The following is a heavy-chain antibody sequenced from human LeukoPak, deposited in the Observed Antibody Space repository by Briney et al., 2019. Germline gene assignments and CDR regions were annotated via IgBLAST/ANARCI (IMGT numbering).Heavy chain of an antibody. D-gene: IGHD2-15*01. CDR1: GDAISTYY. CDR2: IYYSGST. Sequence: SETLSLTCTVSGDAISTYYWSWIRQPPGKGLEWIGYIYYSGSTNYNPSLKSRVTMSVDTSKNQFSLRLNSVTAADTAVYYCARDSWDRTYFYSGMDVWGPGTTVTVSS. J-gene: IGHJ6*02. CDR3: ARDSWDRTYFYSGMDV. V-gene: IGHV4-59*01.